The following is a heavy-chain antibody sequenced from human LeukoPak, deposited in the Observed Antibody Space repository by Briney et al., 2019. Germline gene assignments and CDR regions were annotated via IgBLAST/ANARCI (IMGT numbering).Heavy chain of an antibody. J-gene: IGHJ4*02. V-gene: IGHV4-39*01. CDR3: ARHLSNYDILTGYYGFRYFDY. CDR2: IFYSGST. Sequence: SETLSLTCTVSGGSISTSNYYWGWIRQPPGKGLEWIGNIFYSGSTYYSPSLRSRVTISLDTSRNQFSLKLSSVTAADTAVYYCARHLSNYDILTGYYGFRYFDYWGQGTLVTVSS. CDR1: GGSISTSNYY. D-gene: IGHD3-9*01.